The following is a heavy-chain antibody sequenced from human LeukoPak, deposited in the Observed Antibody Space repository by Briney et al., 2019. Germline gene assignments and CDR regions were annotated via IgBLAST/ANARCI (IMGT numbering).Heavy chain of an antibody. CDR2: ISPTGSTT. Sequence: GGSLRLSCTASGFSFSGHWMHWARQLPGKGLVWVSRISPTGSTTSYADSVKGRFTVSRDNAKNTLYLQVNNLRAEDTAVYYCARGVIGSVDYWGQGTLVTVSS. V-gene: IGHV3-74*01. J-gene: IGHJ4*02. CDR1: GFSFSGHW. D-gene: IGHD2-21*01. CDR3: ARGVIGSVDY.